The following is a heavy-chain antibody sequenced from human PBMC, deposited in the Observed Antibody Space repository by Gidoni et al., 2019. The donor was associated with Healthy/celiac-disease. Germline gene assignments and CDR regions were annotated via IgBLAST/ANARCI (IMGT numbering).Heavy chain of an antibody. V-gene: IGHV2-5*02. Sequence: QSTLKESGPTLVKRTQSLTLTCTFSGFSLSTSGVGVGWIRQPPGTALEWLALIYWDDDKSYSPSLKSRLTLTKDTSKHQVVLTMTNMDPVDTATYYCAHSLRNDSSGYYKITSVNFDYWGQGTLVTVSS. CDR2: IYWDDDK. D-gene: IGHD3-22*01. J-gene: IGHJ4*02. CDR3: AHSLRNDSSGYYKITSVNFDY. CDR1: GFSLSTSGVG.